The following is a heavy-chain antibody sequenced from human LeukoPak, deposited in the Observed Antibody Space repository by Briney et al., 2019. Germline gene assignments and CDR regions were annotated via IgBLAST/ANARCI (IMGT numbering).Heavy chain of an antibody. V-gene: IGHV3-30*18. CDR1: GFSFSRYV. J-gene: IGHJ4*02. CDR3: AKDHYWSIDY. Sequence: GGSLRLSCAASGFSFSRYVMHWVRQAPGKGLEWVAVISYDGSNKYYADSVKGRFTISRDIAKNTLYLQMNSLGAEDTGVYYCAKDHYWSIDYWGRGTLVTVSS. CDR2: ISYDGSNK. D-gene: IGHD3-3*01.